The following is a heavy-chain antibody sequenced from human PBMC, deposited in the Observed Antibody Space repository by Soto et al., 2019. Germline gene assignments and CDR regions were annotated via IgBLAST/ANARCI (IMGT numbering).Heavy chain of an antibody. CDR3: ARDGQLVINYFNY. CDR1: GFTFSSYW. D-gene: IGHD6-13*01. V-gene: IGHV3-7*01. J-gene: IGHJ4*02. CDR2: IKQDGSEK. Sequence: GSLRLSCAASGFTFSSYWMSWVRQAPGKGLEWVANIKQDGSEKYYVDSVKGRFTISRDNAKNSLYLQMNSLRAEDTAVYYCARDGQLVINYFNYWGQGTLVTVS.